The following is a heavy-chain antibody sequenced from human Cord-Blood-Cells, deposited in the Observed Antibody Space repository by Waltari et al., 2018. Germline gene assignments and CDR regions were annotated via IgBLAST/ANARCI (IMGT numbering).Heavy chain of an antibody. CDR3: ARNLGGSYLEGDFDY. D-gene: IGHD1-26*01. J-gene: IGHJ4*02. V-gene: IGHV4-39*01. CDR2: IYSSGST. CDR1: GGSISSSSYY. Sequence: QLQLQESGPGLVKPSETLSLTCTVSGGSISSSSYYWGWIRQPPGKGLEWIGSIYSSGSTYYNPSLKSRVTISVDTSKNQFSLKLSSVTAADTAVYYCARNLGGSYLEGDFDYWGQGTLVTVSS.